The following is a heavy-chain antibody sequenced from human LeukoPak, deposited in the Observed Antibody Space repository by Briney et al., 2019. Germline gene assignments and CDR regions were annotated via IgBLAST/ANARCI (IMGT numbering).Heavy chain of an antibody. CDR3: ARDRLHYGEYEKTFDY. J-gene: IGHJ4*02. CDR1: GFTFSSYE. D-gene: IGHD4-17*01. V-gene: IGHV3-48*03. Sequence: HTGGSLRLSCAASGFTFSSYEMNWVRQAPGKGLEWVSYISSSGSTIYYADSVKGRFTISRDNAKNSLYLQMNSLRAEDTAVYYCARDRLHYGEYEKTFDYWGQGTLVSVSS. CDR2: ISSSGSTI.